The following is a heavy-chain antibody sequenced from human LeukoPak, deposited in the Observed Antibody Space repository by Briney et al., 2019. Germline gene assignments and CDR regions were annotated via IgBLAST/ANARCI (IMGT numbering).Heavy chain of an antibody. Sequence: PGGSLRLSCVASGFTLRNYWMHWIRQAPGKGLVWVSRSNTDGSGTTYADFVRGRFTISRDNGGNTLYLQLDRLRAEDTAVYYCAREYDFWSGPYRGDFDYWGQGTLVTVSS. CDR3: AREYDFWSGPYRGDFDY. CDR1: GFTLRNYW. CDR2: SNTDGSGT. J-gene: IGHJ4*02. D-gene: IGHD3-3*01. V-gene: IGHV3-74*01.